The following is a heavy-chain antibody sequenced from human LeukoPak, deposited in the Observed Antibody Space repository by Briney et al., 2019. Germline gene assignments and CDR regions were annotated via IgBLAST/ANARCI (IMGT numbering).Heavy chain of an antibody. CDR1: GYTFTSYA. CDR2: INAGNGNT. V-gene: IGHV1-3*01. D-gene: IGHD5-24*01. Sequence: ASVKVSCKASGYTFTSYAMHWVRQAPGQRLEWMGWINAGNGNTKYSQKFQGRVTITRDTSASTAYMELSSLRSEDTAVYYCARREMATISLDPWGQGTLVTVSS. CDR3: ARREMATISLDP. J-gene: IGHJ5*02.